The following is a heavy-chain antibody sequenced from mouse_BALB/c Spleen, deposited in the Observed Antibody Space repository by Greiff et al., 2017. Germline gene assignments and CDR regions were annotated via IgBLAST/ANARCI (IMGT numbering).Heavy chain of an antibody. CDR1: GYTFTSYW. CDR3: ARRGNYRYDEPAWFAY. J-gene: IGHJ3*01. Sequence: QVQLQQPGAELVKPGASVKLSCKASGYTFTSYWMHWVKQRPGQGLEWIGEINPSNGRTNYNEKFKSKATLTVDKSSSTAYMQLSSLTSEDSAVYYCARRGNYRYDEPAWFAYWGQGTLVTVSA. CDR2: INPSNGRT. V-gene: IGHV1S81*02. D-gene: IGHD2-14*01.